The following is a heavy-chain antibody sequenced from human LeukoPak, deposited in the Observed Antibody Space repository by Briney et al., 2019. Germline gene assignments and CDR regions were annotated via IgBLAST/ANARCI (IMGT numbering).Heavy chain of an antibody. D-gene: IGHD3-22*01. V-gene: IGHV4-61*01. CDR2: IYYSGST. J-gene: IGHJ3*02. CDR3: ANYDSSGYYPLGAFDI. CDR1: GGSVSSGSYY. Sequence: PSETLSLTCTVSGGSVSSGSYYWSWIRQPPGKGLEWIGYIYYSGSTNYNPSLKSRVTISVDTSKNQFSLKLSSVTAADTAVYYCANYDSSGYYPLGAFDIWGQGTMVTVPS.